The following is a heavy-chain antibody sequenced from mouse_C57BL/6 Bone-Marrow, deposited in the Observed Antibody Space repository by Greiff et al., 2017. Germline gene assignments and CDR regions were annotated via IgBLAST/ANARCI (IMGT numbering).Heavy chain of an antibody. CDR3: ECCRVDGDYYFED. Sequence: QVQLQQPGAELVKPGASVKLSCKASGYTFTSYWMHWVKQRPGQGLEWIGMIDPNSGCTNYNEKFKSKATLTVDKSSSTAYMQLSSLTSADSAVXACECCRVDGDYYFEDWGKGTTVTVSS. V-gene: IGHV1-64*01. CDR1: GYTFTSYW. CDR2: IDPNSGCT. J-gene: IGHJ1*03. D-gene: IGHD2-13*01.